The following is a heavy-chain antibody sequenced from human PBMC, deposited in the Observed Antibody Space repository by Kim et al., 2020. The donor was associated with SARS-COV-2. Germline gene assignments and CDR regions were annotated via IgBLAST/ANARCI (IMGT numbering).Heavy chain of an antibody. Sequence: YAQKLQGRVTMTTDTSTSTAYMELRSLRSDDTAVYYCARLPTPVAYYFDYWGQGTLVTVSS. J-gene: IGHJ4*02. V-gene: IGHV1-18*01. D-gene: IGHD1-1*01. CDR3: ARLPTPVAYYFDY.